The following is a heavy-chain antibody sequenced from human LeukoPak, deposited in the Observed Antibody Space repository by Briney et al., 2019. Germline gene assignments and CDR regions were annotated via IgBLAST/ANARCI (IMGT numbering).Heavy chain of an antibody. V-gene: IGHV3-64D*06. CDR3: VKSPGSGWPV. J-gene: IGHJ4*02. Sequence: GGSLRLSCAASGFTFSSFAMHWVRQAPGKGLEYLSAIYSDGSRTYYADSVKGRFTISRDNSKNTLYLEMSSLRVEDTAVYYCVKSPGSGWPVWGQGTLLTVSS. CDR1: GFTFSSFA. CDR2: IYSDGSRT. D-gene: IGHD6-19*01.